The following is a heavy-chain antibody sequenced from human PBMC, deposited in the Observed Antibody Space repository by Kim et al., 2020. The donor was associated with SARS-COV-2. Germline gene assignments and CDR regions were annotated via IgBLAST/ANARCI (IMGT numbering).Heavy chain of an antibody. V-gene: IGHV3-23*01. J-gene: IGHJ1*01. CDR2: IRANSGSE. Sequence: GGSLRLSCAASGFTFSAYAMTWVRQAPGKGLQWVSTIRANSGSEYYADSVKGRFTVARDNSKNTLFLQMNSLRAEDTAVYYCAKDPRRGDIVTEAYFQHWGQGALVTVSP. D-gene: IGHD3-9*01. CDR3: AKDPRRGDIVTEAYFQH. CDR1: GFTFSAYA.